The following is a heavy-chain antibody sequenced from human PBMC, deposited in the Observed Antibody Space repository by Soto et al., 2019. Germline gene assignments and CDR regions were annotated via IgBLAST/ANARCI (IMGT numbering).Heavy chain of an antibody. D-gene: IGHD1-26*01. CDR1: GGTFSSYA. CDR2: IIPIFGTA. CDR3: ASHFRRGATTFYYGMDV. J-gene: IGHJ6*02. V-gene: IGHV1-69*13. Sequence: SVKVSCKASGGTFSSYAISWVRQAPGQGLEWMGGIIPIFGTANYAQKFQGRVTITADESTSTAYMELSSLRSEDTAVYYCASHFRRGATTFYYGMDVWGQGTTVTVSS.